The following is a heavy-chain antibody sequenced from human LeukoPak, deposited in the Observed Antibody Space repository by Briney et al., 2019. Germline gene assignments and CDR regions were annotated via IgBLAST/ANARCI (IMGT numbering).Heavy chain of an antibody. D-gene: IGHD6-19*01. CDR3: ATAPSGWYIGDDYFQH. J-gene: IGHJ1*01. Sequence: ASVKVSCKSAEYTLPGHHLHWVRQAPGQGLEWVGRSNRNSGDTNYTQRFQGRVSMTWDKSISTAYIELTSLRSDDTAVYYCATAPSGWYIGDDYFQHWGQGTLLTVSS. CDR1: EYTLPGHH. CDR2: SNRNSGDT. V-gene: IGHV1-2*06.